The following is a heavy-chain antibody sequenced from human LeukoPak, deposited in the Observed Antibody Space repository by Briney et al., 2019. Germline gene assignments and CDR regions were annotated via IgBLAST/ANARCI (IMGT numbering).Heavy chain of an antibody. CDR3: ARQSISARRAFDM. V-gene: IGHV4-39*01. CDR1: GGSISSSRYY. D-gene: IGHD6-6*01. Sequence: SETLSLTCTVSGGSISSSRYYWGWIRQPPGKGLGWIGTFYYTGSTYYTPSLKSRVTISVDTSESQFSLMLTSVTAADTAVYYCARQSISARRAFDMWGEGTMVTVSS. J-gene: IGHJ3*02. CDR2: FYYTGST.